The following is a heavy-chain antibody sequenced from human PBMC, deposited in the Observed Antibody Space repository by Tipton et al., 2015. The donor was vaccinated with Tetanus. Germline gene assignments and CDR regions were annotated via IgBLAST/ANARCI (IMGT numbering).Heavy chain of an antibody. J-gene: IGHJ3*02. CDR2: IYTSGST. V-gene: IGHV4-4*07. D-gene: IGHD4-17*01. Sequence: TLSLTCTVSGGSISSYYWSWIRQPAGKGLEWIGRIYTSGSTNYTPSLKSRVTMSVDTSKNQFSLKLSSVTAADTAVYYCARGVHDYGDYRVDAFDIWGQGTMVTVPS. CDR1: GGSISSYY. CDR3: ARGVHDYGDYRVDAFDI.